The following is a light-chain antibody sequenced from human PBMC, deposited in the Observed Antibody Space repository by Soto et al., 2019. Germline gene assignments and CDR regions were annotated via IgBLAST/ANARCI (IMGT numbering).Light chain of an antibody. CDR1: SSNIGSNT. CDR3: GAWDDSLNGLSV. J-gene: IGLJ1*01. V-gene: IGLV1-44*01. CDR2: SNN. Sequence: QSALTQPPSASGTPGQRVTISCSGSSSNIGSNTVNWYQQLRGTAPKLLIYSNNQRPSGVPDRFSGSKSGTSASLAISGLQSEDEADYYCGAWDDSLNGLSVFGTGNKVTV.